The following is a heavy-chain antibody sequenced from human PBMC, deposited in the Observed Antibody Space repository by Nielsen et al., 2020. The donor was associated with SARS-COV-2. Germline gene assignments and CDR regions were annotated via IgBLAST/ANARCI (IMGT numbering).Heavy chain of an antibody. CDR2: FDPEDGET. CDR1: GYTLTELS. D-gene: IGHD3-10*01. J-gene: IGHJ3*02. Sequence: ASVKVSCKVSGYTLTELSMHWVRQAPGKGLEWMGGFDPEDGETIYAQKFQGRVTMTEDTSTDTAYMELSSLRSEDTAVYYCAIPAITMVWGVRSIAFDIWGQGTMVTVSS. V-gene: IGHV1-24*01. CDR3: AIPAITMVWGVRSIAFDI.